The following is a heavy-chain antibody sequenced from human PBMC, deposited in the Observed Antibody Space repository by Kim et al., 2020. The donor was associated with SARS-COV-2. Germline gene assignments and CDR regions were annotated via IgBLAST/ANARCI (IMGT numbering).Heavy chain of an antibody. D-gene: IGHD3-10*01. J-gene: IGHJ6*02. Sequence: ASVKVSCKASGYTFTSYGISWVRQAPGQGLEWMGWISAYNGNTNYAQKLQGRVTMTTDTSTSTAYMELRSLRSDDTAVYYCARDRAFDYYYGMDGWGQGTTVTVSS. V-gene: IGHV1-18*01. CDR3: ARDRAFDYYYGMDG. CDR2: ISAYNGNT. CDR1: GYTFTSYG.